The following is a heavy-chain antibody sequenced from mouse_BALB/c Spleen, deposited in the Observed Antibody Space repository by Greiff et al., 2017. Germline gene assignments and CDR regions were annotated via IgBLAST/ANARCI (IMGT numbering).Heavy chain of an antibody. J-gene: IGHJ2*01. V-gene: IGHV1-37*01. CDR2: INPYNGDT. CDR3: VRSDYGTTVVDLDY. CDR1: GYSFTGYF. Sequence: VHVKQSGPELVKPGASVRISCKASGYSFTGYFMNWVKQSHGKSLEWIGRINPYNGDTFYNQKFKGKATLTVDKSSSTAHMELLSLTSEDSAVYYCVRSDYGTTVVDLDYWGQGTTLTVSS. D-gene: IGHD1-1*01.